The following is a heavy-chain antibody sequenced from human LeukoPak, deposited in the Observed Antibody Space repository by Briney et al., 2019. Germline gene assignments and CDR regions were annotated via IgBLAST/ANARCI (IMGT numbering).Heavy chain of an antibody. J-gene: IGHJ4*02. CDR1: GYTFTGYH. D-gene: IGHD2-2*01. CDR2: INPNSGDT. V-gene: IGHV1-2*06. CDR3: ARDYCSSTSCLFDY. Sequence: GASVKVSCKASGYTFTGYHMHWVRQAPGQGLERMGRINPNSGDTNSAQKFHGRVAMTRDTSISTAFMELTRLRSDDMAVYYCARDYCSSTSCLFDYWGQGTLVTVSS.